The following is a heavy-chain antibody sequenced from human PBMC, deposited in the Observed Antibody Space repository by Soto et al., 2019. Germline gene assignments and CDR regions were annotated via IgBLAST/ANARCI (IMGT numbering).Heavy chain of an antibody. J-gene: IGHJ6*02. CDR3: ATSIPSARWWNYYYGMDV. CDR1: GFTFSSYA. D-gene: IGHD2-15*01. CDR2: ISGSGGST. Sequence: EVQLLESGGGLVQPGGSLRLSCAASGFTFSSYAMSWVRQAPGKGLEWVSAISGSGGSTYYADSVKGRFTISRDNSKKTLYLQMNSLRAEDTAVYYCATSIPSARWWNYYYGMDVWGQGTTVTVSS. V-gene: IGHV3-23*01.